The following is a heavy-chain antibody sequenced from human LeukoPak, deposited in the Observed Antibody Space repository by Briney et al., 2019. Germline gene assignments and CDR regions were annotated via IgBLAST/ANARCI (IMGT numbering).Heavy chain of an antibody. J-gene: IGHJ4*02. V-gene: IGHV3-7*03. D-gene: IGHD1-14*01. CDR1: GFTFSSYW. Sequence: PGGSLRLSCAASGFTFSSYWMSWVRQAPGKGLEWVANIKQDGSEKYYVDSVKGRFTISRDNAKNSLYLQMNSLRAEDTAVYYCARGGDNQSKYPDYWGQGTLVTVSS. CDR3: ARGGDNQSKYPDY. CDR2: IKQDGSEK.